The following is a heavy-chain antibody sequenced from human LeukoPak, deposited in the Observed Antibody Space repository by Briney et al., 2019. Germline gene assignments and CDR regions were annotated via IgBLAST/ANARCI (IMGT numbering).Heavy chain of an antibody. CDR2: IYYSGST. Sequence: SETLSLTCTVSGGSISSYYWSWFRQPPGKGLGWFGYIYYSGSTNYNPSLKSRVTISVDTSKNQFSLKLSSVTAADTAVYYCARHGNPYCGGDCYRGEFDYWGQGTLVTVSS. V-gene: IGHV4-59*08. D-gene: IGHD2-21*02. J-gene: IGHJ4*02. CDR1: GGSISSYY. CDR3: ARHGNPYCGGDCYRGEFDY.